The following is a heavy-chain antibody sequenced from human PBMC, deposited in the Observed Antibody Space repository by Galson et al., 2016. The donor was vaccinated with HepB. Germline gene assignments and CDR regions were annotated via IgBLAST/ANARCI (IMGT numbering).Heavy chain of an antibody. V-gene: IGHV3-48*02. CDR2: ISSSSSTI. J-gene: IGHJ5*02. CDR1: GFIFSSYS. Sequence: SLRLSCAASGFIFSSYSMNWVRQAPGKGLEWVSYISSSSSTIYNADSVKGRFTISRDNAKNSLYLQMNSLRDEDTAVYYCATFGGEKQLVIPWGQGTLVTVSS. D-gene: IGHD6-13*01. CDR3: ATFGGEKQLVIP.